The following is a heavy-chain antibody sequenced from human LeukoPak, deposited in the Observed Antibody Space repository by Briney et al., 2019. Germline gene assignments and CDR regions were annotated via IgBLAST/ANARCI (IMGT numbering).Heavy chain of an antibody. V-gene: IGHV3-23*01. CDR3: AKDYYDSSGYYFDY. CDR1: GFTFSSYT. D-gene: IGHD3-22*01. Sequence: GGSLRLSCAASGFTFSSYTMSWVRQALGMGLEWVSAISGSGISTYYADSVKGRFTISRDNSKNTLFLQMNSLRAEDTAIYYCAKDYYDSSGYYFDYWGQGTLVTVSS. CDR2: ISGSGIST. J-gene: IGHJ4*02.